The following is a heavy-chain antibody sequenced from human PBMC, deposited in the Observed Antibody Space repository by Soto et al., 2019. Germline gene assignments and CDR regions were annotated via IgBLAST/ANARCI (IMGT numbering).Heavy chain of an antibody. Sequence: PALRARCPASAFPLRPHALLFCRLPLCQPPEWVGFIRSKAYGGTTEYAASVKGRFTISRDDSKSIAYLQMNSLKTEDTAVYYCTRESHHSSGWYWSTPVSYYYGMDVWGQGT. V-gene: IGHV3-49*03. D-gene: IGHD6-19*01. CDR1: AFPLRPHA. J-gene: IGHJ6*02. CDR2: IRSKAYGGTT. CDR3: TRESHHSSGWYWSTPVSYYYGMDV.